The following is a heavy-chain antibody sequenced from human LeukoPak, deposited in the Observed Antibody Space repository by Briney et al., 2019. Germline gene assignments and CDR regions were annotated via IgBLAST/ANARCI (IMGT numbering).Heavy chain of an antibody. Sequence: GGSLRLSCAASGFTFSDYYMSWIRQAPGKGLEWVSYISSSGSTIYYADSVKDRFTISRDNAKNSLYLQMNSLRAEDTAVYYCARAKRGSCCNFDYWGQGTLVTVSS. J-gene: IGHJ4*02. CDR3: ARAKRGSCCNFDY. CDR2: ISSSGSTI. CDR1: GFTFSDYY. V-gene: IGHV3-11*01. D-gene: IGHD2-15*01.